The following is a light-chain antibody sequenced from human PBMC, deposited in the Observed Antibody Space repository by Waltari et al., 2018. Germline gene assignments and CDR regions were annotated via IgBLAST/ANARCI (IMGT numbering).Light chain of an antibody. J-gene: IGLJ3*02. Sequence: QLVLTQSPSASASLGASVKLTCTLSSGHSSNIVAWLQQQPGKGPRFLMKVNSDGSHTKGTESPDRFSGSSSGAGRYLTISNVQSEDEAEDFCETGGNGTWVFGGGTKLNVL. CDR3: ETGGNGTWV. CDR1: SGHSSNI. V-gene: IGLV4-69*01. CDR2: VNSDGSH.